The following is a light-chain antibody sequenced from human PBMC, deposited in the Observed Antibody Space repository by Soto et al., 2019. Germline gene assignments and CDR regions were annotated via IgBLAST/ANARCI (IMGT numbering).Light chain of an antibody. Sequence: QSVLTQPPSVSGAPGQRVTISCTGRSSDIGAGYDVHWYQQLPGTAPKLLIFGSSNRPSGVPDRFSGSKSGTSASLAITGLQAEDEADYYCQSYDSSLSGFYVFGTGTQLTVL. CDR1: SSDIGAGYD. CDR2: GSS. CDR3: QSYDSSLSGFYV. V-gene: IGLV1-40*01. J-gene: IGLJ1*01.